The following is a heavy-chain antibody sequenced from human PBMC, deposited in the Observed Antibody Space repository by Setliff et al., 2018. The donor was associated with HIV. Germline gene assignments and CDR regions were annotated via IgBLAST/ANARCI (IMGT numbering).Heavy chain of an antibody. V-gene: IGHV4-59*11. Sequence: TLSLTCPVSGPSINIHYWSWIRLSPGKAFEWIGYIYSTGSTNYNPSLQSRVTISMVAPRNQFSLKVTSVTAADTAVYYCAKGAGFYGDYTFDHWGQGRQVTVSS. CDR3: AKGAGFYGDYTFDH. J-gene: IGHJ4*02. CDR2: IYSTGST. CDR1: GPSINIHY. D-gene: IGHD4-17*01.